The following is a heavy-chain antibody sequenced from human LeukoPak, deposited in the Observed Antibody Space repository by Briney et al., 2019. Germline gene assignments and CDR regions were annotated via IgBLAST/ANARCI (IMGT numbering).Heavy chain of an antibody. CDR1: GGSISTYY. J-gene: IGHJ4*02. D-gene: IGHD2-15*01. CDR3: ARDRASAGGFDY. V-gene: IGHV4-59*01. Sequence: SETLSLTCTVSGGSISTYYWSWIRQPPGKGLEWLGYIFYTGSTNYNPSLQSRVTISVATSKNQFSLKLSSVTAADTALYYCARDRASAGGFDYWGQGTLVTVSS. CDR2: IFYTGST.